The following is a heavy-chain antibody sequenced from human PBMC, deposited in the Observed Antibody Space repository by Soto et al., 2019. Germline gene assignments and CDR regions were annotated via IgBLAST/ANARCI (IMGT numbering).Heavy chain of an antibody. CDR3: ARQYGYNYGHIEH. D-gene: IGHD5-18*01. CDR2: IYYNGVA. J-gene: IGHJ4*02. Sequence: SETLSLTCTVSGGSISRIGYYWGWVRQPPGKGLEWIGSIYYNGVAHYSPSLETRLTISVDTSKNHFSLKLNSVTAADAAVYYCARQYGYNYGHIEHWGQGTVVTVSS. CDR1: GGSISRIGYY. V-gene: IGHV4-39*01.